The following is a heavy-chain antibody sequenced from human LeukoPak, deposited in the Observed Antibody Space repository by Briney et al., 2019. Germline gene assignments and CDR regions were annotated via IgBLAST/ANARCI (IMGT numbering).Heavy chain of an antibody. Sequence: HPGGSLRLSCAASGFTFSGSAMSWVRQAPGKGLEWVSTISVSGDYTYYADSVKGRFTVSRDNSKNTLYLQMNSLSADDTAVYYCAKDPLQRTTFYFDYWGQGTLVTVSS. CDR2: ISVSGDYT. V-gene: IGHV3-23*01. D-gene: IGHD2/OR15-2a*01. CDR3: AKDPLQRTTFYFDY. CDR1: GFTFSGSA. J-gene: IGHJ4*02.